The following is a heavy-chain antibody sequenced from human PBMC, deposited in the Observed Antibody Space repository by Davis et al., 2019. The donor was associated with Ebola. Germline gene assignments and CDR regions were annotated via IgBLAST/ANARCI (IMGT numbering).Heavy chain of an antibody. CDR3: ASSFWALFYFDK. J-gene: IGHJ4*02. Sequence: PSETLSLTCTVSGGSISGSSSSWGWIRQPPGKGLEWIGSIYPTGGNYYNPSLESRVTISVDTSKDQVSLKLTYVTAADTALYYCASSFWALFYFDKWGPGTLVTVSS. CDR2: IYPTGGN. CDR1: GGSISGSSSS. D-gene: IGHD3-3*01. V-gene: IGHV4-39*07.